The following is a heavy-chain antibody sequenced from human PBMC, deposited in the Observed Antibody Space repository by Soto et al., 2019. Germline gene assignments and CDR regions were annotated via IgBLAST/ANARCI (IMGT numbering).Heavy chain of an antibody. CDR3: ARDHYYDSSGYYPPHFDY. Sequence: EVQLVESGGGLVQPGGSLRLSCAASGFTFNSYAMHWVRQAPGKGLEYVSAISSNGGSTYYANSVKGRFTISRDNSTNTLYLQMGSLRAEDIAVYYCARDHYYDSSGYYPPHFDYWGQGTLVTVSS. CDR1: GFTFNSYA. V-gene: IGHV3-64*01. J-gene: IGHJ4*02. CDR2: ISSNGGST. D-gene: IGHD3-22*01.